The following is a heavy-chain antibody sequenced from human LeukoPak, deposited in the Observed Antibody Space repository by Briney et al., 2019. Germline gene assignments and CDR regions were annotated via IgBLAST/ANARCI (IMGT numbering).Heavy chain of an antibody. V-gene: IGHV3-7*01. CDR3: AREIATRKYYDILTGYQFGQYYFDY. J-gene: IGHJ4*02. D-gene: IGHD3-9*01. CDR1: GFTFSSYW. CDR2: IKQDGSEK. Sequence: PGGSLRLSCAASGFTFSSYWMSWVRQAPGKGLEWVANIKQDGSEKYYVDSVKGRFTISRDNAKNSLYLQMNSLRAEDTAVYYCAREIATRKYYDILTGYQFGQYYFDYWGQGTLVTVSS.